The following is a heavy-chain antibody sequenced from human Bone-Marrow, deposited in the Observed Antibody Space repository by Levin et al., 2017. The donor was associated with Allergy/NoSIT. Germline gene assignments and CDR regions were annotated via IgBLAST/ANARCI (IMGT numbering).Heavy chain of an antibody. CDR2: INAGNGNT. V-gene: IGHV1-3*01. Sequence: GESLKISCKASGYSFTTYTMHWVRQAPGQRLEWMGWINAGNGNTKFSQKFQGRVTMTRDTSASTAYMELSSLRSEDTAVYYCASEAVAGTDLFDYWGQGTLVTVSS. CDR3: ASEAVAGTDLFDY. D-gene: IGHD6-19*01. J-gene: IGHJ4*02. CDR1: GYSFTTYT.